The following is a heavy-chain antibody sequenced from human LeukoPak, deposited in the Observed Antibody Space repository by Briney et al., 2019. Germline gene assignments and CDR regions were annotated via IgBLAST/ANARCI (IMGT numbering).Heavy chain of an antibody. D-gene: IGHD6-19*01. V-gene: IGHV3-43*01. CDR2: ISGDGGSI. CDR1: GFAFNDFT. CDR3: AKEHISGCPNFDS. Sequence: PGGSLRLSCAASGFAFNDFTMHWVRQPPGKGLEWISLISGDGGSIYYADSVKGRFTISRDKSRDSLSLYLQMNSLRADDSALYYCAKEHISGCPNFDSWGQGTLVTVSS. J-gene: IGHJ4*02.